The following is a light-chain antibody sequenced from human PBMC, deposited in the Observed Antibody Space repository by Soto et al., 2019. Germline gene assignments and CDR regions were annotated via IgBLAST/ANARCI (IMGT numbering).Light chain of an antibody. CDR2: AAS. V-gene: IGKV1-39*01. CDR1: QSISSY. J-gene: IGKJ3*01. Sequence: DIQMTQSPSSLSASVGDRVTITCRASQSISSYLNWYQQKPGKAPKLLIYAASSLQSGVPSRFSGSGSGTDFTLTISSLQPEDFATYYCQQSYSTPRPFGPGTKVHIK. CDR3: QQSYSTPRP.